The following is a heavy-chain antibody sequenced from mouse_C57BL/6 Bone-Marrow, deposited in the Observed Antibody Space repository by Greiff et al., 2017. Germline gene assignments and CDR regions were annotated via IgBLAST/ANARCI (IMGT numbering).Heavy chain of an antibody. Sequence: QVQLQQPGAELVKPGASVKMSCKASGYTFTSYWITWVKQRPGQGLEWIGDIYPGSGSTNYNEKFKSKATLTVDTSSSTAYMQLSSLTSEDSAVYYCARGPWYDGYDYYYAMDYWGQGTSVTVSS. CDR1: GYTFTSYW. V-gene: IGHV1-55*01. D-gene: IGHD2-3*01. CDR2: IYPGSGST. J-gene: IGHJ4*01. CDR3: ARGPWYDGYDYYYAMDY.